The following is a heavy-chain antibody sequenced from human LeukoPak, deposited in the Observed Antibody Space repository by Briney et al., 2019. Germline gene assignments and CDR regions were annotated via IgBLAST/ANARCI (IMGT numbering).Heavy chain of an antibody. CDR3: ARGRPIDY. CDR2: ISSDSGSI. Sequence: GGSLRLSCAASGFTFGRYSMNWVRQAPGKGLEWVSYISSDSGSIYYADSVRGRLTISRDNARNSLYLQMNSLRAEDTAVYYCARGRPIDYWGQGALVTVSS. CDR1: GFTFGRYS. J-gene: IGHJ4*02. V-gene: IGHV3-48*01.